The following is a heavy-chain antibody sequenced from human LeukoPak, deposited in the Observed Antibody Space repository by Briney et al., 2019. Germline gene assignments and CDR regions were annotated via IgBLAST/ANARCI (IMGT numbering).Heavy chain of an antibody. V-gene: IGHV3-23*01. Sequence: PGGSLRLSCAASGFTFSSYAMSWVRQAPGKGLERVSAISGSGGSTYYADSVKGRFTISRDNSKNTLYLQMNSLRAEDTAVYYCAKDATMYYYDSSGYFTIWGQGTLVTVSS. CDR1: GFTFSSYA. D-gene: IGHD3-22*01. CDR2: ISGSGGST. J-gene: IGHJ4*02. CDR3: AKDATMYYYDSSGYFTI.